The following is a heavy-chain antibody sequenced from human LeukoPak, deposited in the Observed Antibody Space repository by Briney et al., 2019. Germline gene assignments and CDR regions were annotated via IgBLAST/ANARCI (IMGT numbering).Heavy chain of an antibody. CDR2: INPNSGGT. D-gene: IGHD6-13*01. J-gene: IGHJ6*02. Sequence: ASVKVSCKASGYTFTGYYMHWVRQAPGQGLEWMGWINPNSGGTNYAQKFQGWVTMTRDTSISTAYMELSRLRSDDTAVYYCARALSSSWSYYYYGMDVWGQGTTVTVCS. V-gene: IGHV1-2*04. CDR1: GYTFTGYY. CDR3: ARALSSSWSYYYYGMDV.